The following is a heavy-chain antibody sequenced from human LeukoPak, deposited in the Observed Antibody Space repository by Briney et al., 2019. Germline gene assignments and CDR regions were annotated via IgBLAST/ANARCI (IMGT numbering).Heavy chain of an antibody. V-gene: IGHV1-8*01. Sequence: ASVKVSCKASGYTFTSYDINWVRQATGQGLEWMGWMNPNSGNTGYAQKFQGRVTMTRNTSINTAYMELSSLRSEDTAVYYCARGSDSSSWYPISRSSYYYYYYMDVWGKGTTVTVSS. J-gene: IGHJ6*03. D-gene: IGHD6-13*01. CDR2: MNPNSGNT. CDR3: ARGSDSSSWYPISRSSYYYYYYMDV. CDR1: GYTFTSYD.